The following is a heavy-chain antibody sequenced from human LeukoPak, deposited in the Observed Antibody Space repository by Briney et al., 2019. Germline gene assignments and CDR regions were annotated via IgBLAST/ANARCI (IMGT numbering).Heavy chain of an antibody. D-gene: IGHD5-18*01. CDR3: AKRRDTVMVRIARVAFDY. CDR1: GFTFNNYA. CDR2: ITGTGDTT. Sequence: PGGSLRLSCAASGFTFNNYAMTWVRQAPGKGLEWVSIITGTGDTTYYADSVKGRFTISRDNSRNTLYLQMNSLRAEDTAIYYCAKRRDTVMVRIARVAFDYWGQGTLVTVSS. V-gene: IGHV3-23*01. J-gene: IGHJ4*02.